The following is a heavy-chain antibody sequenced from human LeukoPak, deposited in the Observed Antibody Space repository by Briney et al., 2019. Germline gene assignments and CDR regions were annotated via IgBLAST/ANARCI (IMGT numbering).Heavy chain of an antibody. CDR1: GFTVSSSY. D-gene: IGHD3-22*01. J-gene: IGHJ4*02. CDR2: TYSGGTT. CDR3: ARGPYDSSGYYYDLGY. V-gene: IGHV3-53*01. Sequence: PGGSLRLSCAASGFTVSSSYMSWVRQAPGKGLEWVSVTYSGGTTYYADSVKGRFTSSRDNSKNTLYLQMNSLRAEDTAVYYCARGPYDSSGYYYDLGYWGQGTLVTVSS.